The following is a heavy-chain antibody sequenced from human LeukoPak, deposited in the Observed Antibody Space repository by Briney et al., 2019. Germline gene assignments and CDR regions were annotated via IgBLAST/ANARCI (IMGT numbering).Heavy chain of an antibody. D-gene: IGHD1-26*01. Sequence: GASVKVSCKASTDTFTSYYIHWVRQAPGQGREWMGIINPSGGSTSYAQKFQGRVTMTRDTSTSTVYMELSSLRSEGTAVYYCAIPKGWYSGSSTWGQGTLVTVSS. CDR2: INPSGGST. J-gene: IGHJ4*02. CDR1: TDTFTSYY. CDR3: AIPKGWYSGSST. V-gene: IGHV1-46*01.